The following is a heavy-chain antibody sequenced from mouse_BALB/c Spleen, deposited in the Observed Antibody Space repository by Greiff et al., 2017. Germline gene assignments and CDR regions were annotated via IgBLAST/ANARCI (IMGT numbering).Heavy chain of an antibody. V-gene: IGHV1S135*01. Sequence: VQLKQSGPELMKPGASVKISCKASGYSFTSYYMHWVKQSHGKSLEWIGYIDPFNGGTSYNQKFKGKATLTVDKSSSTAYMHLSSLTSEDSAVYYCARWDYGFAYWGQGTLVTVSA. J-gene: IGHJ3*01. D-gene: IGHD1-1*01. CDR2: IDPFNGGT. CDR1: GYSFTSYY. CDR3: ARWDYGFAY.